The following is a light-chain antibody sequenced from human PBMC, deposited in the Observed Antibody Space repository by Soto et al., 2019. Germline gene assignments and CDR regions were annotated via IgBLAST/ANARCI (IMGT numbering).Light chain of an antibody. J-gene: IGKJ5*01. CDR1: QSVTSNY. CDR3: QPRNDWRRGT. Sequence: ESVVTQSPGTLSLSTGERATISCRASQSVTSNYLAWYQQTPGQAPRLLFFGASIRATGIPDRFSGSGSGTDFTLTISRLEPEDFALYYCQPRNDWRRGTFGQGTRLEI. V-gene: IGKV3D-20*02. CDR2: GAS.